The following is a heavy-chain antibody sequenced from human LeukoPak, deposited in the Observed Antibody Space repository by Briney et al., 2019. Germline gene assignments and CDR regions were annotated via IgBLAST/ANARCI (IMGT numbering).Heavy chain of an antibody. Sequence: GGSLRLSCAASGFTFSSYAMNWVRQAPGKGLGWVSAISGSGGSTYYADSVKGRFTISRDNSKNTLYLQMNSLRAEDTAVYYCAKDSLKGTGAPDAFDIWGQGTMVTVSS. CDR1: GFTFSSYA. D-gene: IGHD1-14*01. V-gene: IGHV3-23*01. CDR2: ISGSGGST. CDR3: AKDSLKGTGAPDAFDI. J-gene: IGHJ3*02.